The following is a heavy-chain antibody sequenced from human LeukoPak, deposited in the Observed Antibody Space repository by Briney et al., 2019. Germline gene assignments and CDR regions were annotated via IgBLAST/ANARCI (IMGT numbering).Heavy chain of an antibody. D-gene: IGHD6-19*01. CDR2: ISWNSGSI. CDR3: AKDITAVASYYFDY. CDR1: GSTFDDYA. J-gene: IGHJ4*02. V-gene: IGHV3-9*01. Sequence: GRSLRLSCAASGSTFDDYAMHWVRQAPGKGLEWVSGISWNSGSIGYADSVKGRFTISRDNAKNSLYLQMNSLRAEDTALYYCAKDITAVASYYFDYWGQGTLVTVSS.